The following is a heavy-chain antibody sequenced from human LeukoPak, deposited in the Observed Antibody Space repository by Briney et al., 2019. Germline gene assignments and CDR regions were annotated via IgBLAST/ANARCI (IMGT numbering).Heavy chain of an antibody. V-gene: IGHV4-59*01. CDR2: IYYNGTT. CDR1: GDSMRSYY. Sequence: SETLSLTCSVSGDSMRSYYWSWIRQPPGKGLEWIGYIYYNGTTNYNPSLKGRVTMSVDTSKNQFSLNLSSVTTADTAVYYCARFSKGARSDYRGSNWFDPWGQGTLVTVSS. J-gene: IGHJ5*02. CDR3: ARFSKGARSDYRGSNWFDP. D-gene: IGHD4-17*01.